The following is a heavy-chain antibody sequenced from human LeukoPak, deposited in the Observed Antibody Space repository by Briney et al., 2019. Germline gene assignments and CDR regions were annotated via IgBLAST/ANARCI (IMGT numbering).Heavy chain of an antibody. CDR3: AKDAPASSSGYYYYYGMDV. D-gene: IGHD6-6*01. Sequence: GGSLRLSCTASGFTFADYAMHWVRQAPGEGLEWVSFISGDGETIYYADSVKGRFTISRDNSKHSLYLQMNSLRTEDTALYYCAKDAPASSSGYYYYYGMDVWDQGTTVTVSS. J-gene: IGHJ6*02. CDR2: ISGDGETI. V-gene: IGHV3-43*02. CDR1: GFTFADYA.